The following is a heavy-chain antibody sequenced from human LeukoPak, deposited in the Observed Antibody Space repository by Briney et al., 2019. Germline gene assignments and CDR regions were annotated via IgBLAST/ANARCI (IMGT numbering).Heavy chain of an antibody. CDR3: TRRYSNYSPMDV. CDR2: IRSKANSYAT. J-gene: IGHJ6*03. Sequence: GRSLRLSCAASGFTFSGSAMHWVRQASGKGLEWVGRIRSKANSYATAYAASVKGRFTISRDDSKNTAYLQMNSLKTEDTAVYYCTRRYSNYSPMDVWGKGTTVTVSS. D-gene: IGHD4-11*01. CDR1: GFTFSGSA. V-gene: IGHV3-73*01.